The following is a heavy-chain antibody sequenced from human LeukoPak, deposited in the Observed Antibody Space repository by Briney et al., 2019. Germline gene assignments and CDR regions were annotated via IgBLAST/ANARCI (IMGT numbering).Heavy chain of an antibody. CDR1: GFTFSSYA. CDR2: ISGSGGST. Sequence: QSGGSLRLSCAASGFTFSSYAMSWVRQAPGKGLEWVSAISGSGGSTYYAGSVKGRFTISRDNSKNTLYLQMNSLRAEDTAVYYCAKDRGRFLEWLQHYYYYYGMDVWGQGTTVTVSS. D-gene: IGHD3-3*01. CDR3: AKDRGRFLEWLQHYYYYYGMDV. J-gene: IGHJ6*02. V-gene: IGHV3-23*01.